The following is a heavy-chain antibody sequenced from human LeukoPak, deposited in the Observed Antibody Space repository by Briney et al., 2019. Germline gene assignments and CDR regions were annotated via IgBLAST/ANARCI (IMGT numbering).Heavy chain of an antibody. D-gene: IGHD2-15*01. CDR1: GGSISSYY. CDR3: ARGNCSGGSCYDISFDY. J-gene: IGHJ4*02. CDR2: IYTSGST. V-gene: IGHV4-4*07. Sequence: SETLSLTCTVSGGSISSYYWSWIRQPAGKGLEWIGRIYTSGSTNYNPSLKSRVTMSVDTSKHQFSLKLSSVTAADTAVYYCARGNCSGGSCYDISFDYWGQGTLVTVSS.